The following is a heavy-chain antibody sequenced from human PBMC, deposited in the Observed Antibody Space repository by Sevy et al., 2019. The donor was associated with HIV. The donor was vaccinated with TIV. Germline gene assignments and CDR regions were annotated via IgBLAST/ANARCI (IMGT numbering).Heavy chain of an antibody. D-gene: IGHD6-13*01. CDR2: ISGSGGST. J-gene: IGHJ1*01. Sequence: GGSLRLSCAASGFTFSSYAMSWVRQAPGKGLEWVSAISGSGGSTYYAYSVKGRFTISRDNSKNTLYLQMNSLRAEDTAVYYCAKVGPGYSSSWYLRYSPALGEYFQHWGQGTLVTVSS. CDR3: AKVGPGYSSSWYLRYSPALGEYFQH. CDR1: GFTFSSYA. V-gene: IGHV3-23*01.